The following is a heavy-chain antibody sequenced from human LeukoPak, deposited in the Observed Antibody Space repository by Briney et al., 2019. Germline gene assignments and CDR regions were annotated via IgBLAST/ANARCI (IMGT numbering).Heavy chain of an antibody. Sequence: SGPALVKPTQTLTLTCTFSGFSLSTSGTCVSWVRQPPGKALEWLALIDWDDDKYYSTSLKTRLTISKDTSKNQVVLTMTNMDPVDTATYYCARIKTGDHFHDAFDIWGQGTMVTVSS. CDR1: GFSLSTSGTC. CDR3: ARIKTGDHFHDAFDI. J-gene: IGHJ3*02. D-gene: IGHD7-27*01. CDR2: IDWDDDK. V-gene: IGHV2-70*20.